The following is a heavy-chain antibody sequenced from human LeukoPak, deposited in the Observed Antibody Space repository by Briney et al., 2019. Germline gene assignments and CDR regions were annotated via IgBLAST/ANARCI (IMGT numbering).Heavy chain of an antibody. D-gene: IGHD2-15*01. V-gene: IGHV3-30*04. CDR1: EFTFSTHS. J-gene: IGHJ1*01. CDR3: ARDGSYCSGGSCYTGEYFQH. CDR2: ISYDGSGK. Sequence: GGSLRLSCAASEFTFSTHSMHWVRQAPGKGLEWVTLISYDGSGKLYADSAKGRFTISRDNSKNTLFLQMSSLRDEDTAIYYCARDGSYCSGGSCYTGEYFQHWGQGTLVTVSS.